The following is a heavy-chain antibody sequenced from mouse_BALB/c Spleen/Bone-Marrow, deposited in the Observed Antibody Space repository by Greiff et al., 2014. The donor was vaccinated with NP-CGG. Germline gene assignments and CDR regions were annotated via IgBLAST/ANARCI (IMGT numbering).Heavy chain of an antibody. D-gene: IGHD3-1*01. CDR3: TTLARNNFDY. CDR1: GYTFSNYW. J-gene: IGHJ2*01. V-gene: IGHV1-5*01. Sequence: DVKLQESGTVLARPGAAVKMSCKASGYTFSNYWMHWVKQRPGQGLEWIGTIYPGNSDTTYNHNFKGKAKLTAVTSTSTAYMELSSLTNEDSAVYYCTTLARNNFDYWGQGTTLTVSS. CDR2: IYPGNSDT.